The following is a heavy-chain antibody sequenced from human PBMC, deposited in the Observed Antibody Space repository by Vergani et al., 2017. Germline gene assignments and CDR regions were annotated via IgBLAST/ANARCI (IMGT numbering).Heavy chain of an antibody. Sequence: EVQLLESGGDLVQPGGSLRLSCAASGFTFNHYAMNWVRQAPGKGLEWVSGISGSGGSTYYAGSVKGRFTISRDSSKNTLYLQMNSLSAGDAAVYYCAKAKHRNSDYDYVYCYHAMDVWGRGTTVTVSS. CDR1: GFTFNHYA. CDR2: ISGSGGST. D-gene: IGHD5-12*01. CDR3: AKAKHRNSDYDYVYCYHAMDV. V-gene: IGHV3-23*01. J-gene: IGHJ6*02.